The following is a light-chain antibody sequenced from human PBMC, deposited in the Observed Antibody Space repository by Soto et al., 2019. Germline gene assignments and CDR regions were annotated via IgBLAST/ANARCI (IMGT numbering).Light chain of an antibody. J-gene: IGLJ1*01. CDR3: AAWDDSRSGYV. CDR2: SNN. V-gene: IGLV1-47*02. Sequence: QSVLTQPPSASGTPGQRVTISCSGSSSNIGSNYVYWYQQLPGTAPKLLIYSNNQWPSGVPDRFSGSKSGTSASLAISGLRSEDEADYYCAAWDDSRSGYVFGTGTKLTVL. CDR1: SSNIGSNY.